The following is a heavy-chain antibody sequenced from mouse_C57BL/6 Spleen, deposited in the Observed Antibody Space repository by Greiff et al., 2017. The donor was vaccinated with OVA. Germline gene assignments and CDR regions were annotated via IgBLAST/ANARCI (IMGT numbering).Heavy chain of an antibody. V-gene: IGHV2-2*01. CDR3: ARGDYETWYFDY. CDR2: IWRGGST. CDR1: GFSLTSYG. J-gene: IGHJ2*01. D-gene: IGHD2-4*01. Sequence: VQLQQSGPGLVQPSQSLSITCTVSGFSLTSYGVHWVRQSPGKGLEWLGVIWRGGSTDYNAAFISRLSISKDNSNGQVFFKMNSLQADDTARYYCARGDYETWYFDYWGQGTTLTVSS.